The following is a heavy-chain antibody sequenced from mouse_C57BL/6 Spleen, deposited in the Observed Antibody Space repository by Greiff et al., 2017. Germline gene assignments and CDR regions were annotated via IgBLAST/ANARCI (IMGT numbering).Heavy chain of an antibody. CDR1: GFTFSDYG. D-gene: IGHD2-5*01. Sequence: EVKLVESGGGLVQPGGSLKLSCAASGFTFSDYGMAWVRQAPRKGPEWVAFISNLAYSIYYADTVTGRFTITRENAKHTLYLEMSSLRSEDTAMYYCARRDSNYAMDYWGQGTSVTVSS. CDR3: ARRDSNYAMDY. J-gene: IGHJ4*01. CDR2: ISNLAYSI. V-gene: IGHV5-15*01.